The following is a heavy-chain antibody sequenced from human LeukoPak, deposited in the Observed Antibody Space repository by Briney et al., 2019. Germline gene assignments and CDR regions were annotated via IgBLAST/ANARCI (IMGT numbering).Heavy chain of an antibody. V-gene: IGHV3-30-3*02. CDR1: GFTFSSYA. J-gene: IGHJ4*02. Sequence: PGRSLRLSCAASGFTFSSYAMHWVRQAPRKGLEWVAVISYDGSNKYYADSVKGRFTISRDNSKNTLYLQMNSLRAEDTAVYYCAKLEMASNYWGQGTLVTVSS. CDR2: ISYDGSNK. D-gene: IGHD5-24*01. CDR3: AKLEMASNY.